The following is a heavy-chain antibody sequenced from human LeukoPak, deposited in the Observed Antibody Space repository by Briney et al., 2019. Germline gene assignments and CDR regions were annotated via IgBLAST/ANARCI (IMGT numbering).Heavy chain of an antibody. Sequence: GGSLRLSCEASGFSFSTYAMSWVRQAPGKGLEWVSGVNGKGGSTSYADSVKGRFTIFRDNSKNTVYLQMNSLRVEDTAVYYCAKSLYGGCDYWGQGTVVTVSS. CDR3: AKSLYGGCDY. CDR1: GFSFSTYA. V-gene: IGHV3-23*01. D-gene: IGHD3-16*02. J-gene: IGHJ4*02. CDR2: VNGKGGST.